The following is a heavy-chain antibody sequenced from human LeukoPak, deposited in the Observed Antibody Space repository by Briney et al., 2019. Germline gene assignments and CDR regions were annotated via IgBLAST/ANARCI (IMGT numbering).Heavy chain of an antibody. CDR1: GFTFSSYS. CDR3: ARAGRNYDFWSGPT. V-gene: IGHV3-21*01. D-gene: IGHD3-3*01. Sequence: PGGSLRLSCAAPGFTFSSYSMNWVRQAPGKGLEWVSSISSSSSYIYYADSVEGRFTISRDNAKNSLYLQMNSLRAEDTAVYYCARAGRNYDFWSGPTWGQGTLVTVSS. CDR2: ISSSSSYI. J-gene: IGHJ5*02.